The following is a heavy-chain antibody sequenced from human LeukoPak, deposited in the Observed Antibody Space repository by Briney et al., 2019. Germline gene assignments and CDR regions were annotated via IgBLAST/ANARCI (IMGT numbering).Heavy chain of an antibody. Sequence: SGPTLVNPTQTLTLTCTFSGFSLSTSGVGVGWIRQPPGKALEWLALIYWDDDKRHSPSLKSRLTITKDTSKNQVVLTMTNMDPVDTATYYCAHRGGVNTYDAFDIWGQGTMVTVSS. CDR1: GFSLSTSGVG. J-gene: IGHJ3*02. V-gene: IGHV2-5*02. D-gene: IGHD3-16*01. CDR3: AHRGGVNTYDAFDI. CDR2: IYWDDDK.